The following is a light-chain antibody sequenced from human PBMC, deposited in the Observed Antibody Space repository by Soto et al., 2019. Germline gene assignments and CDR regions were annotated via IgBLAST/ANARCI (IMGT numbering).Light chain of an antibody. J-gene: IGKJ5*01. V-gene: IGKV3D-15*01. Sequence: EIVLTQSPAILSLSPGEKATLSCRASQSVSGSLGWYQQKPGQAPRLIIYDASVRATGIPARFSGSGSGTELTLTISSLQSDDFAVYHCQQYNNWPPTFGHGTRLDIK. CDR1: QSVSGS. CDR3: QQYNNWPPT. CDR2: DAS.